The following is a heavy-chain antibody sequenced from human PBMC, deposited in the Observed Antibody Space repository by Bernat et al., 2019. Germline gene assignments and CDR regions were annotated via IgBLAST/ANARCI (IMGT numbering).Heavy chain of an antibody. CDR3: ARDYYGSGSYLYNWFDP. CDR2: IYYSGST. J-gene: IGHJ5*02. CDR1: GGSISSGGYY. D-gene: IGHD3-10*01. Sequence: QVQLQESGPGLVKPSQTLSLTCTVSGGSISSGGYYWSRIRQHPGKGLEWIGYIYYSGSTYYNPSLKSRVTISVDTSKNQFSLKLSSVTAADTAVYYCARDYYGSGSYLYNWFDPWGQGTLVTVSS. V-gene: IGHV4-31*03.